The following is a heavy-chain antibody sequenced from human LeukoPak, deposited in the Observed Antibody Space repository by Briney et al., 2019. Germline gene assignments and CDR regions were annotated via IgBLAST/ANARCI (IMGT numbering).Heavy chain of an antibody. CDR2: ISYDGSNQ. J-gene: IGHJ4*02. D-gene: IGHD2-21*02. Sequence: GGSLRLSCAVSGFTFSYYAMHWVRQAPGKGLEWVAVISYDGSNQYYADSVKGQVTISRDNSKSTLYLQVDSLRAGDTAVYYCARQGDTGSWFFDYWGQGTLVTVSS. CDR1: GFTFSYYA. CDR3: ARQGDTGSWFFDY. V-gene: IGHV3-30-3*01.